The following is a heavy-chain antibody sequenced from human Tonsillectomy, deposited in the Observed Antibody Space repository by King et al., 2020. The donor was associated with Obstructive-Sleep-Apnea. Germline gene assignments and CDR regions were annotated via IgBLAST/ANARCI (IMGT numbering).Heavy chain of an antibody. J-gene: IGHJ4*02. CDR1: GGTFSSYA. D-gene: IGHD3-22*01. Sequence: QLVQSGAEVKKPGSSVKVSCKASGGTFSSYAISWVRQAPGQGLEWMGGIIPIFGTANYAQTFQGRVTITADESTSTAYMELSSLRSEDTAVYYCARGEYYYDSSGYYFDYWGQGTLVTVSS. V-gene: IGHV1-69*12. CDR3: ARGEYYYDSSGYYFDY. CDR2: IIPIFGTA.